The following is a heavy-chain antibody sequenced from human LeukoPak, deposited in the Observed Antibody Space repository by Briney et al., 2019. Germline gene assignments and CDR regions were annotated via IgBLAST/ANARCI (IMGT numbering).Heavy chain of an antibody. D-gene: IGHD2-21*01. CDR2: FDPEDGER. CDR3: VTVVTYYSPHFDR. CDR1: GYTLSELF. Sequence: VASVKVSCKVSGYTLSELFMHWVRQAPGKGPEWMGGFDPEDGERIYAQKFQGRMTMTDDTSTDTAYMELRRLRSEDTAVYYCVTVVTYYSPHFDRWGQGTLVTVSS. J-gene: IGHJ4*02. V-gene: IGHV1-24*01.